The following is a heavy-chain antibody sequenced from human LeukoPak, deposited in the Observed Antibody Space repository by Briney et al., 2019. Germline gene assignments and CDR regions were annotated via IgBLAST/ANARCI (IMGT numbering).Heavy chain of an antibody. D-gene: IGHD3-3*01. CDR2: ISTVGRST. CDR1: GFTLSNYW. CDR3: VASSHYPYE. J-gene: IGHJ4*02. Sequence: PGESLSLSCTPSGFTLSNYWMHWVRQAPGKGGVWVSRISTVGRSTNYADSVRGRFTIFRDHAENTLYLQLSSQSAEDTAVSYFVASSHYPYEWGQGPLVTVSS. V-gene: IGHV3-74*01.